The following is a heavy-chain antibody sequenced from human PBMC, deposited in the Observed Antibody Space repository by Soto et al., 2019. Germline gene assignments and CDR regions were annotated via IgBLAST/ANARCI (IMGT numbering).Heavy chain of an antibody. V-gene: IGHV1-2*04. D-gene: IGHD2-8*01. Sequence: ASVTVSCKVSGYTLTELSIHWVRQAPGQGLEWLGRINPKSGGTSTAQKFQGWVTMTTDTSISTASMELTRLTSDDTAIYYCARGDSTDCSNGVCSFFYNHDMDVWGQGTTVTVSS. CDR3: ARGDSTDCSNGVCSFFYNHDMDV. CDR1: GYTLTELS. J-gene: IGHJ6*02. CDR2: INPKSGGT.